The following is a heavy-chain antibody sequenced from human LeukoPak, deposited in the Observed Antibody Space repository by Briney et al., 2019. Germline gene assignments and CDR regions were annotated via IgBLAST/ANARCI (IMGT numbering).Heavy chain of an antibody. CDR1: GYTFTSYG. CDR3: ARDLTNWAYYYYYGMDV. V-gene: IGHV1-18*01. CDR2: ISAYNGNT. Sequence: ASVKVSCKASGYTFTSYGISWVRQAPGQGLEWMGWISAYNGNTNDAQKLQGRVTMTTDTSTSTAYMELRSLRSDDTAVYYCARDLTNWAYYYYYGMDVWGQGTTVTVSS. J-gene: IGHJ6*02. D-gene: IGHD1-1*01.